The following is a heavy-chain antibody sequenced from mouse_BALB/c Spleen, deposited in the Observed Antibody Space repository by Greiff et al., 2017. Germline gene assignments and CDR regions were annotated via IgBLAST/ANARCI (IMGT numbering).Heavy chain of an antibody. CDR1: GFTFSSYG. J-gene: IGHJ3*01. V-gene: IGHV5-6-3*01. Sequence: EVKLVESGGDLVKPGGSLKLSCAASGFTFSSYGMSWVRQTPDKRLELVATINSNGGSTYYPDSVKGRFTISRDNAKNTLYLQMSSLKSEDTAMYYCARGAYYRYDGIAYWGQGTLVTVSA. CDR2: INSNGGST. CDR3: ARGAYYRYDGIAY. D-gene: IGHD2-14*01.